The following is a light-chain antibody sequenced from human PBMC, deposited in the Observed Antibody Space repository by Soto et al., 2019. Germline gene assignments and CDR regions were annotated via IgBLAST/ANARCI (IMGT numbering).Light chain of an antibody. CDR2: ENN. J-gene: IGLJ3*02. CDR3: ETWESSLSAGV. CDR1: SSNIGNNY. V-gene: IGLV1-51*02. Sequence: QSVLTQPPSVSAAPGRKVTISCSGSSSNIGNNYVAWYQHLPGTAPKLLIYENNKRPSGIPDRFSGSKSGTSATLDITGLQTGDEADYYCETWESSLSAGVFGVGTKVTVL.